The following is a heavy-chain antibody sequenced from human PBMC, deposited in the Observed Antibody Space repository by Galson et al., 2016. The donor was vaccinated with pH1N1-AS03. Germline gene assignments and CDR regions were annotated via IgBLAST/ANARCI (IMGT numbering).Heavy chain of an antibody. D-gene: IGHD5-24*01. J-gene: IGHJ4*02. CDR1: GYIFTSYW. CDR2: IYPGDSDT. CDR3: ARQVRDGYNDYFDY. V-gene: IGHV5-51*01. Sequence: QSGAEVKKPGESLKISRKTSGYIFTSYWVAWVRHMPGKGLEWMGIIYPGDSDTRYSPSFQGQVTISADRPINTAYLQWSSLMASDTAIYYCARQVRDGYNDYFDYWGQGILVTVSS.